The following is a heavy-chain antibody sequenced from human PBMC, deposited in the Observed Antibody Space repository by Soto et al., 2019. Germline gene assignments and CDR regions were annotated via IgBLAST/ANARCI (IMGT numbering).Heavy chain of an antibody. V-gene: IGHV4-4*07. CDR2: IYTSGST. CDR1: GGSIIGYS. D-gene: IGHD2-2*01. Sequence: LSLTCTVSGGSIIGYSWSWIRQPAGKGLELIGRIYTSGSTDCSPSLKGRLTMSIATSKNQFSLKLTSVTAADTAMYYCVRETQTVVGEYYYYGMDVWGQGTTVTVSS. J-gene: IGHJ6*02. CDR3: VRETQTVVGEYYYYGMDV.